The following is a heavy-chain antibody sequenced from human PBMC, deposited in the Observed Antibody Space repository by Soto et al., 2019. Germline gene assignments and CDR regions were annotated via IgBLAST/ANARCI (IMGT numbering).Heavy chain of an antibody. D-gene: IGHD3-22*01. J-gene: IGHJ4*02. CDR2: IYSGGST. V-gene: IGHV3-53*01. CDR3: ATRPHTRYYYDSSGLDY. Sequence: GGSLRLSCAASGFTVRSNYMSWVRQAPGKGLEWVSVIYSGGSTYYADSVKGRFTISRDNSKNTLYLQTNSLRAEDTAVYYCATRPHTRYYYDSSGLDYWGQGTLVTVSS. CDR1: GFTVRSNY.